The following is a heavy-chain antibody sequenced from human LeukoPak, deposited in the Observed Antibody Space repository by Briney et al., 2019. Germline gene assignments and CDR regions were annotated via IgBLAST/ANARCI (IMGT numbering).Heavy chain of an antibody. Sequence: GGSLRLSCAASGFTFSSYGMHWVRQAPGKGLEWVAFIRYDGSNKYYADSVKGRFTISRDNSKNTLYLQMNSLRAEDTAVYYCAKDVEKYYYGSGSYSGYWGRGTLVTVSS. CDR2: IRYDGSNK. D-gene: IGHD3-10*01. CDR3: AKDVEKYYYGSGSYSGY. J-gene: IGHJ4*02. V-gene: IGHV3-30*02. CDR1: GFTFSSYG.